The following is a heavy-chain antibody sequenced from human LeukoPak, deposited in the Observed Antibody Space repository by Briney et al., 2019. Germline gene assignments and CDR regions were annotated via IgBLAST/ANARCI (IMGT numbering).Heavy chain of an antibody. J-gene: IGHJ3*02. CDR2: IYYSGST. CDR3: ARADPKYYDFWSGYYTGPYAFDI. V-gene: IGHV4-59*01. Sequence: SETLSLTGTVSGGSISSYYWSWIRQPPGKGLEWIGYIYYSGSTNYNPSLKSRVTISVDTSKNQFSLKLSSVTAADTAVYYCARADPKYYDFWSGYYTGPYAFDIWGQGTMVTVSS. CDR1: GGSISSYY. D-gene: IGHD3-3*01.